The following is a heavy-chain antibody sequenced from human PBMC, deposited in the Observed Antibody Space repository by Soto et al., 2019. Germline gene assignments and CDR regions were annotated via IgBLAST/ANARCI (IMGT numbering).Heavy chain of an antibody. D-gene: IGHD1-26*01. V-gene: IGHV3-30*18. CDR1: GFTFSSYG. Sequence: GGSLRLSCAASGFTFSSYGMHWVRQAPGKGLEWVAVISYDGSNKYYADSVKGRFTISRDNSKNTLYLQMNSLRAEDTAVYYCAKDLRIGPIYYGMDVWGQGTTVTVSS. CDR2: ISYDGSNK. CDR3: AKDLRIGPIYYGMDV. J-gene: IGHJ6*02.